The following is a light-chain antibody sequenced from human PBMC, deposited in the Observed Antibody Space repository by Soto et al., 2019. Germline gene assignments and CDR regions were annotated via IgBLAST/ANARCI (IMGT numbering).Light chain of an antibody. CDR1: SSDVGGYNY. V-gene: IGLV2-14*01. CDR3: SSYTSSSTLV. Sequence: QSVLTQPACVSGSPGQSITISCTGTSSDVGGYNYVSWYQQHPGKAPNLMIYEVSNRPSGVSNRFSGSKSGNTASLTISGLQAEDEADYYCSSYTSSSTLVFGTGTKVTVL. J-gene: IGLJ1*01. CDR2: EVS.